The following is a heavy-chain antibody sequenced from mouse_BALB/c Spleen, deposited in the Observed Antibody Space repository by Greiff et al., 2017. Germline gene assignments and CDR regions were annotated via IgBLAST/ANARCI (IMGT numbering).Heavy chain of an antibody. CDR2: IYPYNGGT. D-gene: IGHD2-1*01. CDR1: GYTFTDYN. J-gene: IGHJ3*01. Sequence: VQLQQSGPELVKPGASVKISCKASGYTFTDYNMHWVKQSHGKSLEWIGYIYPYNGGTGYNQKFKSKATLTVDNSSSTAYMELRSLTSEDSAVYYCATGNYVFAYWGQGTLVTVSA. CDR3: ATGNYVFAY. V-gene: IGHV1S29*02.